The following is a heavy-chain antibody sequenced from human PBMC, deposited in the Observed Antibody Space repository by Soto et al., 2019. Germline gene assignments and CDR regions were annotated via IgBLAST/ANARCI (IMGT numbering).Heavy chain of an antibody. CDR1: GVSIGSGSYY. CDR3: ARAGYDRDGGGYYYFDY. J-gene: IGHJ4*02. Sequence: SETLSLTCTVSGVSIGSGSYYWSWIRQHPGKGLEWIGYINYSGSTFYIPSLKSRVTTSIDTSTNQFSLKLSSVTAADTAVYYCARAGYDRDGGGYYYFDYWGQGTLVT. V-gene: IGHV4-31*03. D-gene: IGHD3-22*01. CDR2: INYSGST.